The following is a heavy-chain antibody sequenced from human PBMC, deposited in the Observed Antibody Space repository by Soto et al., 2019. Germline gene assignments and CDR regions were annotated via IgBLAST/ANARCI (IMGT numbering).Heavy chain of an antibody. CDR1: GFSVSEKH. CDR3: GRADRSAFEV. Sequence: EEQLVESGGGLVQLGGSLRLSCAASGFSVSEKHMSWVRQAPGEGLEWVSTIYSTYGRSRTGYADSVEGRFTISREKSKNPPSLQMNTLGGEETAVYYWGRADRSAFEVWGQGAMVIVSS. CDR2: IYSTYGRSRT. V-gene: IGHV3-66*01. J-gene: IGHJ3*01.